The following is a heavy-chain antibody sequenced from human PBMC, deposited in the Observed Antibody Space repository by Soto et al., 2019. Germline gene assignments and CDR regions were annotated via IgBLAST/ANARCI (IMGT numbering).Heavy chain of an antibody. V-gene: IGHV1-18*01. CDR3: ARGRYGDY. J-gene: IGHJ4*02. D-gene: IGHD1-1*01. CDR2: ISAHNGNT. Sequence: QVHLVQSGAEVKKPGASVKVSCKCSGYTFTSYGITWVRQAPGQGLEWMGWISAHNGNTDYAQKLEVRVTVTRDTSTSPAYMELRGLRSDDTAVYYCARGRYGDYWGQGALVTVSS. CDR1: GYTFTSYG.